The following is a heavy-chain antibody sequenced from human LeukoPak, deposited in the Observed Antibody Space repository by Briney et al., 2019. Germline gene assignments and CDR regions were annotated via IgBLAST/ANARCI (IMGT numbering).Heavy chain of an antibody. CDR2: IRSKAYGGTT. Sequence: GGSLRLSCTASGFTFGDYAMSWFRQAPGKGLEWVGFIRSKAYGGTTEYAASVKGRFTISRDDSKSIAYLQMNSLKTEDTAVYYCTTIRYFDWLLAIPPNYWGQGTLVTVSS. CDR1: GFTFGDYA. V-gene: IGHV3-49*03. J-gene: IGHJ4*02. D-gene: IGHD3-9*01. CDR3: TTIRYFDWLLAIPPNY.